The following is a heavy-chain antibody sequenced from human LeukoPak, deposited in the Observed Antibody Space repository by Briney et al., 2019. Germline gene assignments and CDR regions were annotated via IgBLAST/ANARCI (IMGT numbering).Heavy chain of an antibody. CDR2: IKEDGSEK. CDR1: GFSFSSYW. D-gene: IGHD3-10*01. CDR3: TTDHYGSGSS. V-gene: IGHV3-7*03. J-gene: IGHJ4*02. Sequence: GGSLRLSCAASGFSFSSYWMSWVRQAPGKRLEWVANIKEDGSEKYYVDSVKGRFTISRDNAKKSLYLQMNSLRAEDTGVYYCTTDHYGSGSSWGQGTLVTVSS.